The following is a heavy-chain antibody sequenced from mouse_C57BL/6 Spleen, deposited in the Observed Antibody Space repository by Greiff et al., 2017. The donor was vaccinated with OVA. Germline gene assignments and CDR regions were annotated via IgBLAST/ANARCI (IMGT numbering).Heavy chain of an antibody. CDR1: GYAFTSYW. J-gene: IGHJ3*01. CDR3: ARGDAGFAY. V-gene: IGHV1-7*01. Sequence: QVQLQQSGAELVKPGASVKLSCEASGYAFTSYWMHWVKQRPGQGLEWIGHINPSSGYTKYNQKFKDKATLTADKSSSTAYMQLGSLTYEDSAVYYCARGDAGFAYWGQGTLVTVSA. CDR2: INPSSGYT. D-gene: IGHD3-3*01.